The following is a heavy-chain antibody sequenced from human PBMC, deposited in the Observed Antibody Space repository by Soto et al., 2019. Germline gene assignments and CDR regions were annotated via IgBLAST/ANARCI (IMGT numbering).Heavy chain of an antibody. V-gene: IGHV1-18*01. CDR1: GYTFASYA. CDR2: ISAYNGNT. J-gene: IGHJ4*02. Sequence: QVQLVQSGAEVKKPGASVKVSCKASGYTFASYAISWMRQAPGQGLEWMGWISAYNGNTNYAQKLQGRVTMTTDTYTSTAYKELRSLRSDDTAVYYCARDPPQPDYWGQGTLVTVSS. D-gene: IGHD1-1*01. CDR3: ARDPPQPDY.